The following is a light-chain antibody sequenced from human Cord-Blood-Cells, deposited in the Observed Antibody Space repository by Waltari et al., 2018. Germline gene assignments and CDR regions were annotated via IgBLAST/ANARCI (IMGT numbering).Light chain of an antibody. CDR3: QQYYSTTYT. J-gene: IGKJ2*01. Sequence: DIMMIQSPDTLAVSLGARAIINCKSSQSVLYSSNNENYLAWYQQKPGQPPKLLIYWASTRESGVPDRFSGSGSGTDFTLTISSLQAKYEAVYYGQQYYSTTYTFGQWTKLEIK. V-gene: IGKV4-1*01. CDR2: WAS. CDR1: QSVLYSSNNENY.